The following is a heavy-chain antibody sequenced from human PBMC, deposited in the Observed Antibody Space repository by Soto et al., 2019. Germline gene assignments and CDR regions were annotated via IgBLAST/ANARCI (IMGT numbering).Heavy chain of an antibody. CDR3: ARYSSGPVLIDAFDI. D-gene: IGHD6-19*01. Sequence: SGPTLVNPTQTLTLTCTFSGFSLSTSGMCVSWIRQPPGKALEWLARIDWDDDKYYSTSLKTRLTISKDTSKNQVVLTMTNMDPVDTATYYFARYSSGPVLIDAFDIWGQGTMVTVSS. V-gene: IGHV2-70*11. CDR2: IDWDDDK. CDR1: GFSLSTSGMC. J-gene: IGHJ3*02.